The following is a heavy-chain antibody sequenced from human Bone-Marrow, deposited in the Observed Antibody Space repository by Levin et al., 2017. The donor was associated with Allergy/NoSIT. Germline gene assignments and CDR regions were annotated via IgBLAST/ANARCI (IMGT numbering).Heavy chain of an antibody. J-gene: IGHJ4*02. Sequence: PGGSLRLSCAASGFTFSSYWMHWVRQAPGKGLVWVSRINSDGSSTSYADSVKGRFTISRDNAKNTLYLQMNSLRAEDTAVYYCARPLGDPIYCSSTSCYWGPCYWGQGTLVTVSS. CDR1: GFTFSSYW. D-gene: IGHD2-2*01. V-gene: IGHV3-74*01. CDR3: ARPLGDPIYCSSTSCYWGPCY. CDR2: INSDGSST.